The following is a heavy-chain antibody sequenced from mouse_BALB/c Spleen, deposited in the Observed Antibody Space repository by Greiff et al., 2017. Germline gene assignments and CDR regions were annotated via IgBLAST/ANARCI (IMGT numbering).Heavy chain of an antibody. J-gene: IGHJ4*01. Sequence: VQLQQSGAELVRSGASVKLSCTASGFNIKDYYMHWVKQRPEQGLEWIGWIDPENGDTEYAPKFQGKATMTADTSSNTAYLQLSSLTSEDTAVYYCNVYYYGSSLYYAMDYWGQGTSVTVSS. CDR2: IDPENGDT. V-gene: IGHV14-4*02. CDR3: NVYYYGSSLYYAMDY. CDR1: GFNIKDYY. D-gene: IGHD1-1*01.